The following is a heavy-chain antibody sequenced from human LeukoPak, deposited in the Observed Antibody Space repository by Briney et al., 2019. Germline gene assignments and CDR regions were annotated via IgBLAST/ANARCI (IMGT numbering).Heavy chain of an antibody. J-gene: IGHJ6*02. CDR1: GYTFTGYY. V-gene: IGHV1-2*04. D-gene: IGHD3-10*01. CDR3: ARVPAPTMVRGVDYGMDV. CDR2: INPNSGGT. Sequence: ASVKVSCKASGYTFTGYYMHWVRQAPGQGLEWMGWINPNSGGTNYAQKFQGWVTMIRDTSISTAYMELSRLRSDDTAVYYCARVPAPTMVRGVDYGMDVWGQGTTVTVSS.